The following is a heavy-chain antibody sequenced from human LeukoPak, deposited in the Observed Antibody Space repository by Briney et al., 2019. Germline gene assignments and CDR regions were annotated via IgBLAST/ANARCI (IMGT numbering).Heavy chain of an antibody. J-gene: IGHJ3*02. D-gene: IGHD5-12*01. CDR1: GFTFDDYA. CDR3: AKVLPIVATIGAFDI. Sequence: QPGRSLRLSCAASGFTFDDYAMHWVRQAPGKGLEWFSGISWNSGSIGYADSVKGRFTISRDNAKNSLYLQMNSLRAEDTALYYCAKVLPIVATIGAFDIWGQGTMVTVSS. CDR2: ISWNSGSI. V-gene: IGHV3-9*01.